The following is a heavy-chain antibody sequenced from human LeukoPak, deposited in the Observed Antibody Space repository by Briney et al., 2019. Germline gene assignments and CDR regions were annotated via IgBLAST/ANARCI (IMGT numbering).Heavy chain of an antibody. CDR1: GFTVSTYA. CDR2: IRGTDGKT. Sequence: GGSLRLSCAASGFTVSTYAMNWVRQAPGKGLEWVSRIRGTDGKTFYADSVKGRFTISRDNSKNTLYLQMNNLRAEDTALYYCAKKGCSTSGCPAFFDYLGQGTLVTVSS. CDR3: AKKGCSTSGCPAFFDY. D-gene: IGHD2-2*01. J-gene: IGHJ4*02. V-gene: IGHV3-23*01.